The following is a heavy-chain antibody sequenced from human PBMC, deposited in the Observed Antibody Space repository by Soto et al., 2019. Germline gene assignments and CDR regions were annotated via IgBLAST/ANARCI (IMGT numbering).Heavy chain of an antibody. Sequence: GGSLRLSCAASGFTSSIYWMSWVRQAPGKGLEWVANIKQDGSEKSYVDSVKGRFIISRDNAKNSLSLQMNSLRVEDTAAYYCARQGGWEILGGFDLWGQGTSVTVSS. J-gene: IGHJ4*02. CDR3: ARQGGWEILGGFDL. V-gene: IGHV3-7*01. CDR2: IKQDGSEK. D-gene: IGHD1-26*01. CDR1: GFTSSIYW.